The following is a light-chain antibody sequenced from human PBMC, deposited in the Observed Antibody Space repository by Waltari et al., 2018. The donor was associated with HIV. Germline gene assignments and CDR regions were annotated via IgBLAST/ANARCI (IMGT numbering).Light chain of an antibody. V-gene: IGKV3-11*01. CDR2: QAS. Sequence: EIVLTQSPATLSLSPGERASLSCRASQSVRSYLAWYQQKPGQAPRLLIYQASTRATGSPARFSGSGSGTDFTLTISSLEPEDFAVYYCQERSNWPALTFGGGTKVEIK. J-gene: IGKJ4*01. CDR1: QSVRSY. CDR3: QERSNWPALT.